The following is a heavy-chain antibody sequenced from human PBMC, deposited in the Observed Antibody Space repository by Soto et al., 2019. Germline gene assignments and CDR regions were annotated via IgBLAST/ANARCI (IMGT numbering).Heavy chain of an antibody. CDR2: IYYSGST. CDR1: GGSISSGGYY. CDR3: ASATPHYYGSGSYPFTQDY. J-gene: IGHJ4*02. Sequence: QVQLQESGPGLVKPSQTLSLTCTVSGGSISSGGYYWSWIRQHPGKGLEWIGYIYYSGSTYYNPSLKSRVTISVDTSKNQFSLKLSSVTAADTAVYYCASATPHYYGSGSYPFTQDYWGQGTLVTVSS. V-gene: IGHV4-31*03. D-gene: IGHD3-10*01.